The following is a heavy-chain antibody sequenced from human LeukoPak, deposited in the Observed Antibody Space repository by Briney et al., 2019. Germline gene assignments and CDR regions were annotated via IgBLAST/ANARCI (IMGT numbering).Heavy chain of an antibody. D-gene: IGHD3-22*01. V-gene: IGHV3-23*01. CDR2: ISGSGGST. Sequence: GGSLRLSCAASGFTFSSYAMSWVRQAPGKGLEWVSAISGSGGSTYYADSVKGRFTISRDNSKNTLYLQMNSLRAEDTAVYYCAKAEDDSSGYYYGDYWAREPWSPSPQ. CDR3: AKAEDDSSGYYYGDY. J-gene: IGHJ4*02. CDR1: GFTFSSYA.